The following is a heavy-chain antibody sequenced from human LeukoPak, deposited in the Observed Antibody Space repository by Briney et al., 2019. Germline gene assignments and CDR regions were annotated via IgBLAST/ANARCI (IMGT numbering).Heavy chain of an antibody. CDR2: MYNRGST. J-gene: IGHJ4*02. CDR1: GDSFSNYY. V-gene: IGHV4-59*01. D-gene: IGHD6-19*01. Sequence: PSETLSLTCTVSGDSFSNYYWSWIRQSPGKELEWIGYMYNRGSTIYNPSVESRVAISTDTTNNQISLLLTSVTAADTAVYYCARAEKAVTGTLDSWGQGTLITVSS. CDR3: ARAEKAVTGTLDS.